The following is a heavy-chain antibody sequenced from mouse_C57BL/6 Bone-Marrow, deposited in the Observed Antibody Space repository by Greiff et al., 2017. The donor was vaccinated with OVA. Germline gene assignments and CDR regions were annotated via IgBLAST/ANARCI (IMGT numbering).Heavy chain of an antibody. CDR1: GYTFTDYY. D-gene: IGHD1-1*01. V-gene: IGHV1-19*01. J-gene: IGHJ2*01. CDR2: INPSNGGT. CDR3: ARGVVATDFDY. Sequence: EVQLQQSGPVLVKPGASVTMSCKASGYTFTDYYMNWVKQSHGKSLEWIGVINPSNGGTSYNQKFKGKATLTVDTSSSTAYMELNSLTSEDSAVYYCARGVVATDFDYWGQGTTLTVSA.